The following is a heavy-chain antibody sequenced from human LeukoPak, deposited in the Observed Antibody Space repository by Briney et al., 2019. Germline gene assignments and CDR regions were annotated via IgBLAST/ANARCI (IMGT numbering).Heavy chain of an antibody. CDR1: GFTFSSCD. V-gene: IGHV3-13*05. D-gene: IGHD2-15*01. Sequence: GGSLRLSCAASGFTFSSCDMHWVRQATGKGLEWVSAIGTAGDPYYPGSVKGRFTISRENAKNSLYLQMNSLRAGDTAVYYCARGGYCSGGSCYPGGWYFDLWGRGTLVTVSS. CDR3: ARGGYCSGGSCYPGGWYFDL. J-gene: IGHJ2*01. CDR2: IGTAGDP.